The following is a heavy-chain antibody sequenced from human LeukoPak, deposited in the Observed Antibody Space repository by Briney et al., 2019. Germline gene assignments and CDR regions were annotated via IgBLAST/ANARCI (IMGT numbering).Heavy chain of an antibody. V-gene: IGHV4-34*01. D-gene: IGHD3-16*02. J-gene: IGHJ4*02. Sequence: SETLSLTCAVYGGSFSGYYWSWIRQPPGKGLEWIGEINHSGSTNYNPSLKRRGTISVDTSSNQFSLKLSSVTAADTAVYYCARRGQAGYLYWGQGTLVTVSS. CDR2: INHSGST. CDR1: GGSFSGYY. CDR3: ARRGQAGYLY.